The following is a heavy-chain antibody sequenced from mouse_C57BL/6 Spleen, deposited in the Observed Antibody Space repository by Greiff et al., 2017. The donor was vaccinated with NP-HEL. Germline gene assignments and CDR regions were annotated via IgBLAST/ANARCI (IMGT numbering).Heavy chain of an antibody. J-gene: IGHJ1*03. CDR2: IYPGSGST. CDR3: ARTGGSRWYFDV. Sequence: QVQLQQPGAELVKPGASVKMSCKASGYTFTSYWITWVKQRPGQGLEWIGDIYPGSGSTNYNEKFKSKATLTVDTSSSIAYMQLSSLTSEDSAVYYCARTGGSRWYFDVWGTGTTVTVSS. D-gene: IGHD1-1*01. V-gene: IGHV1-55*01. CDR1: GYTFTSYW.